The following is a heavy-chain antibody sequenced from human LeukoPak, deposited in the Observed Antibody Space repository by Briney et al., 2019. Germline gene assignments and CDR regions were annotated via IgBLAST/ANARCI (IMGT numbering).Heavy chain of an antibody. CDR2: INHSGST. CDR1: GGSFSGYY. J-gene: IGHJ5*02. CDR3: ARDRKWFDP. Sequence: SETLSLTCALYGGSFSGYYWSWVRQPPGKGLEWIGEINHSGSTNYNPSLKSRVTISVDTSKNQFSLKLSSVTAADTAVYYCARDRKWFDPWGQGTLVTVSS. V-gene: IGHV4-34*01.